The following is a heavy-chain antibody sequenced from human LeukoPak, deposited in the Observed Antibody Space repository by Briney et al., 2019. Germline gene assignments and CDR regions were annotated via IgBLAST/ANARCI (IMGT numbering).Heavy chain of an antibody. J-gene: IGHJ6*02. CDR2: IYSGGST. Sequence: GGSLTLSCAASGFTVSSKYTSWVRQAPGKGLEWVSVIYSGGSTYYADSVKGRFTISRDNSKNTLYLQMNSLRAEDTAVYYCARDRTYDYYDSSGSMNYGMDVWGQGTTVTVSS. CDR3: ARDRTYDYYDSSGSMNYGMDV. CDR1: GFTVSSKY. V-gene: IGHV3-66*02. D-gene: IGHD3-22*01.